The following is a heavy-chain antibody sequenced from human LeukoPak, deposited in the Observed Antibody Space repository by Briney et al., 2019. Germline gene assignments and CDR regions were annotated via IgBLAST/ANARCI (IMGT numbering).Heavy chain of an antibody. CDR3: ARWGRIVEATTTSAFDI. Sequence: NPSETLSLTCTVSGGSISSGSYYWSWIRQPAGKGLEWIGRIYTSGSTNYNPSLESRVTISVDASKNQFSLKLSSVTAADTAVSYCARWGRIVEATTTSAFDIWGQGTMVTVSS. CDR1: GGSISSGSYY. CDR2: IYTSGST. D-gene: IGHD1-26*01. V-gene: IGHV4-61*02. J-gene: IGHJ3*02.